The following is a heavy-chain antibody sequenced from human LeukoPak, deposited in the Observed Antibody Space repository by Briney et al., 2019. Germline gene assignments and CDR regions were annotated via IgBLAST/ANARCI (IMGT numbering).Heavy chain of an antibody. J-gene: IGHJ6*02. CDR1: GYTFTSYG. CDR2: ISAYNGNT. D-gene: IGHD3-10*01. V-gene: IGHV1-18*01. CDR3: AREVFSITMVRGVSRSVDV. Sequence: AASVKVSCKASGYTFTSYGISWVRQAPGQGLEWMGWISAYNGNTNYAQKLQGRVTMTTDTSTSTAYMELRSLRSDDTAVYYCAREVFSITMVRGVSRSVDVWGQGTTVTVSS.